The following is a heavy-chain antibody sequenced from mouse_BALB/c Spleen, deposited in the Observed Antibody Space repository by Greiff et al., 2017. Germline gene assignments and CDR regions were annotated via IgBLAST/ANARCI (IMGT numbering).Heavy chain of an antibody. Sequence: VKLMESGAELVRPGTSVKVSCKASGYAFTNYLIEWVKQRPGQGLEWIGVINPGSGGTNYNEKFKGKATLTADKSSSTAYMQLSSLTSDDSAVYFCARTITTVVAWYFDVWGAGTTVTVSS. CDR3: ARTITTVVAWYFDV. CDR2: INPGSGGT. V-gene: IGHV1-54*01. D-gene: IGHD1-1*01. CDR1: GYAFTNYL. J-gene: IGHJ1*01.